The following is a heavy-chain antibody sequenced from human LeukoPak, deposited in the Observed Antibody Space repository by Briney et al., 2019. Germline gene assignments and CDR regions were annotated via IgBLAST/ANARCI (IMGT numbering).Heavy chain of an antibody. V-gene: IGHV4-4*07. Sequence: PSEALSLTCTVSGGSISSYYWSWIRQPAGKGLEWIGRIYTSGSTNYNPSLKSRVTMSVDTSKNQFSLKLSSVTAADTAVYYCARAPDFWSGYTFDYWGQGTLVTVSS. CDR2: IYTSGST. CDR3: ARAPDFWSGYTFDY. J-gene: IGHJ4*02. D-gene: IGHD3-3*01. CDR1: GGSISSYY.